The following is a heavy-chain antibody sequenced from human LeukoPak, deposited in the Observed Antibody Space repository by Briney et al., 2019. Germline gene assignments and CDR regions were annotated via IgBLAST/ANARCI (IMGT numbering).Heavy chain of an antibody. Sequence: ASVKVSCKASGGTFSSYAISWVRQAPGQGLEWMGWISAYNGNINYAQKLQGRVTMTADTSTTTAYMELRSLTSDDTAVYYCVRGKNVDTAMVSDFWGQGTLVTVSS. V-gene: IGHV1-18*01. J-gene: IGHJ4*02. D-gene: IGHD5-18*01. CDR1: GGTFSSYA. CDR3: VRGKNVDTAMVSDF. CDR2: ISAYNGNI.